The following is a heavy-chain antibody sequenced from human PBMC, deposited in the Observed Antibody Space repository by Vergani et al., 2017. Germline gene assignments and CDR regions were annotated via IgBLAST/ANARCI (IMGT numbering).Heavy chain of an antibody. V-gene: IGHV3-30*02. Sequence: QVQLVESGGGVVQRGGSLRLSCATSGFTLSNYDMQWVRRGRGRGVELVAFIQFDGSNQYYADSVKGRFTLSRDFSKNTLYLQMNSLRTDDTATYYCAKHFRGWGIDYWGQGTQVIVSS. CDR3: AKHFRGWGIDY. D-gene: IGHD3-16*01. CDR2: IQFDGSNQ. CDR1: GFTLSNYD. J-gene: IGHJ4*02.